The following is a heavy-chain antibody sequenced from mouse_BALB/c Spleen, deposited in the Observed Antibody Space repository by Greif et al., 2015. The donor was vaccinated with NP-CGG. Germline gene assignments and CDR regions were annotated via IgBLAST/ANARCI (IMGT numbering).Heavy chain of an antibody. V-gene: IGHV1S81*02. CDR1: GYTFTSYY. J-gene: IGHJ2*01. CDR3: TRSWDSYFDY. CDR2: INPSNGGT. Sequence: QVQLQQSGAELVKPGASVKLSCKASGYTFTSYYMYWVKQRPGQGLEWIGEINPSNGGTNFNEKFKSKATLTVDKSSSTAYMQLSSLTSEDSAFYYCTRSWDSYFDYWGQGTTLTVSS. D-gene: IGHD3-3*01.